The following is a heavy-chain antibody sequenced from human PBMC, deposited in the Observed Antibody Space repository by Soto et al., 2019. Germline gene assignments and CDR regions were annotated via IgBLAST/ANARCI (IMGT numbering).Heavy chain of an antibody. D-gene: IGHD6-19*01. Sequence: QVQLVQSGAEVKKPGASVKVSCKASGYIFTGYYMHWVRQAPGQGLEWMGWINPYNGGTNYPQKFQGRVTVTRETAISTAYRELSGLGSDETAVYYCAREEIPVPGTRGGFDYWGQGTLVTVSS. CDR1: GYIFTGYY. V-gene: IGHV1-2*02. CDR3: AREEIPVPGTRGGFDY. J-gene: IGHJ4*02. CDR2: INPYNGGT.